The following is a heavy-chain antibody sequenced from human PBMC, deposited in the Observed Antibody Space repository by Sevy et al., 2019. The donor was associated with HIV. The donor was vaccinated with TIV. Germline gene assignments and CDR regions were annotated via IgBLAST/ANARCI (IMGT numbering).Heavy chain of an antibody. CDR3: ATVGLRYFSGSSAYQGDWFDP. V-gene: IGHV1-24*01. J-gene: IGHJ5*02. Sequence: ASVKVSCKVSGYTLTKLSIDWVRPAPGKALEWMGEFDPQDVKTISSQRFQGRFTMTVDTSTDTAYMELSSLTSEDTAMYYLATVGLRYFSGSSAYQGDWFDPWGQGTLVTVSS. D-gene: IGHD2-15*01. CDR2: FDPQDVKT. CDR1: GYTLTKLS.